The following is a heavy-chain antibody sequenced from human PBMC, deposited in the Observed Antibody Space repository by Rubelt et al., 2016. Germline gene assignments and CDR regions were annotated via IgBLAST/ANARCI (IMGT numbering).Heavy chain of an antibody. D-gene: IGHD1-26*01. CDR1: GSSISTYY. CDR2: IYYSGST. V-gene: IGHV4-59*08. J-gene: IGHJ5*02. Sequence: QVQLQESGPGLVKPSETLSLTCTVSGSSISTYYWSWIRQPPGKGLEWIGYIYYSGSTNYNPSLKSRVTISVDTSKNRIPLKLTSVTAADTAGYYWARGQRGGIFYGWFDPWGQGTLVTVSS. CDR3: ARGQRGGIFYGWFDP.